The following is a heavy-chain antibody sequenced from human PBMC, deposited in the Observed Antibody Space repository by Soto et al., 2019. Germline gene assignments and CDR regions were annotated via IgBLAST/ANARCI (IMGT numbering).Heavy chain of an antibody. J-gene: IGHJ4*02. CDR3: AGRGSSIKKGFDS. D-gene: IGHD6-13*01. CDR2: IIPIFGTA. V-gene: IGHV1-69*06. Sequence: QVQLVQSGAEVKKPGSSVKVSCKASGGTFSSYAISWVRQAPGQGLEWMGGIIPIFGTANYAQKFQGRVTITADKSTSRAYRELSSLRAEHTAVYYCAGRGSSIKKGFDSWGQGTLVTVSS. CDR1: GGTFSSYA.